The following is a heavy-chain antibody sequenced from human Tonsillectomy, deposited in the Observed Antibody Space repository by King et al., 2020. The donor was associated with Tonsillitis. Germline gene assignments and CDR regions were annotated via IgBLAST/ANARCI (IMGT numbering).Heavy chain of an antibody. Sequence: VQLVESGGALVKPGGSLRLSCAASGFTFSDFYMSWIRQAPGKGLEWGAFISTIGSRPTYTVFADYVKGRFTISRDNAKNSLYLQMNSLRDEDTAVYYCATAFAGIYSYGVSGFDYWGQGTLVAVSS. CDR3: ATAFAGIYSYGVSGFDY. D-gene: IGHD3-16*01. V-gene: IGHV3-11*06. J-gene: IGHJ4*02. CDR2: ISTIGSRPTYT. CDR1: GFTFSDFY.